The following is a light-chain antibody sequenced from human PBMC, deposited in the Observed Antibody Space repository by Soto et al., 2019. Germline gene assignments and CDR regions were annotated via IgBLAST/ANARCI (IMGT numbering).Light chain of an antibody. V-gene: IGKV1-27*01. CDR3: QNYNSAPLT. Sequence: DLQMTQSPPSLSTSVGDRVTVTCRASHDIGNSVAWYQQRPGKSPRLLIYDASTLQSGVPARFSGSGSGTDFTLAISSLRPEDVATYYCQNYNSAPLTFGGGTKVEVK. CDR1: HDIGNS. CDR2: DAS. J-gene: IGKJ4*01.